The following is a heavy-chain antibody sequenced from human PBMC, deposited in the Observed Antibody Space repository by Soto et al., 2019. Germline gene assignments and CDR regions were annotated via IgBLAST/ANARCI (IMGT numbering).Heavy chain of an antibody. CDR2: IITIFGTA. Sequence: QVQLVQSGAGVKKPGSSVKVSCKASGGTFSSYAISWVRQAPGQGLEWMGGIITIFGTANYAQKFQGRVTITADESKSKAYMELGSLRSEDTAVYYCARDGSPYYYDSSGYYLTPYWGQGTLVAVSS. CDR3: ARDGSPYYYDSSGYYLTPY. J-gene: IGHJ4*02. D-gene: IGHD3-22*01. V-gene: IGHV1-69*01. CDR1: GGTFSSYA.